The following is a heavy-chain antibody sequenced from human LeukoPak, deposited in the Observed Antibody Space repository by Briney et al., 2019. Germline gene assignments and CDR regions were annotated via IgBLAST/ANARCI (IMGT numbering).Heavy chain of an antibody. CDR1: GFTFSSYE. D-gene: IGHD6-19*01. V-gene: IGHV3-48*03. Sequence: TGGSLRLSCAASGFTFSSYEMNWVRQAPGKGLEWVSYISSSGSTIYYADSVKGRFTISRDNAKNSLYLQMNSLRAEDTAVYYCAGGGSGWSFDYWGQGTLVTVSS. CDR2: ISSSGSTI. CDR3: AGGGSGWSFDY. J-gene: IGHJ4*02.